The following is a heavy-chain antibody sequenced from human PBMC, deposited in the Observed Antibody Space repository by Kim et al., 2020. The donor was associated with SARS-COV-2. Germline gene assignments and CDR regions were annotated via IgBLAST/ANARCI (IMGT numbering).Heavy chain of an antibody. CDR2: IYYSGST. Sequence: SETLSLTCTVSGGSISSGDYYWSWIRQPPGKGLEWIGYIYYSGSTYYNPSLKSRVTISVDTSKNQFSLKLSSVTAADTAVYYCARASNDGNSAGHFDYWGQGTLVTVSS. V-gene: IGHV4-30-4*01. D-gene: IGHD1-1*01. J-gene: IGHJ4*02. CDR3: ARASNDGNSAGHFDY. CDR1: GGSISSGDYY.